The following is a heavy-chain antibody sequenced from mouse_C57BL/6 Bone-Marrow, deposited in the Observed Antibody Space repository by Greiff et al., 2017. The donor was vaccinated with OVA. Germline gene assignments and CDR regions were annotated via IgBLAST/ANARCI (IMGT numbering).Heavy chain of an antibody. Sequence: EVQLQQSGPGLVKPSQSLSLTCSVTGYSITSGYYWNWIRQFPGNKLEWMGYISYDGSNNYNPSLKNRISITRDTSKNQFFLKLNSVTTEDTATYYCARVPFTTVVAHWYFDVWGTGTTVTVSS. CDR1: GYSITSGYY. CDR2: ISYDGSN. CDR3: ARVPFTTVVAHWYFDV. V-gene: IGHV3-6*01. D-gene: IGHD1-1*01. J-gene: IGHJ1*03.